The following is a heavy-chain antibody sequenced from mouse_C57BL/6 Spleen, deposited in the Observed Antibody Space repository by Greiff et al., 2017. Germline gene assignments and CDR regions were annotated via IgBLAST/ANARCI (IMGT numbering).Heavy chain of an antibody. V-gene: IGHV5-17*01. CDR1: GFTFSDYG. CDR3: ARGHGNYLAWFAY. CDR2: ISRGSSTI. Sequence: EVMLVESGGGLVKPGGSLKLSCAASGFTFSDYGMHWVRQAPEKGLEWVAYISRGSSTIYYADTVKGRFTISRDNAKNTLFLQMTSLRSEDTAMYYCARGHGNYLAWFAYWGQGTLVTVSA. J-gene: IGHJ3*01. D-gene: IGHD2-1*01.